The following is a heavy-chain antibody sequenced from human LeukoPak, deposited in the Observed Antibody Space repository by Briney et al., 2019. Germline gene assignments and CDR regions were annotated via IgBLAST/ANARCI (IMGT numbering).Heavy chain of an antibody. D-gene: IGHD3-3*01. CDR1: GVNFGSYG. J-gene: IGHJ6*03. V-gene: IGHV3-33*06. Sequence: GGSLRLSCAASGVNFGSYGMHWVRQAPGKGLEWVAVIWYDGSSEQYADSVKGRCTISRDNSRDTLYLQMNSLRAEDTAVYYCAKDDNWRGSYNYYYMDVWGKGTSVTVSS. CDR2: IWYDGSSE. CDR3: AKDDNWRGSYNYYYMDV.